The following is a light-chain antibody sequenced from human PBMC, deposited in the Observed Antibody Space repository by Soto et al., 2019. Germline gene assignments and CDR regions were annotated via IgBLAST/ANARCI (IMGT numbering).Light chain of an antibody. Sequence: DIQMTQSPSNQYASVGDRVTITCRASQSISSWLAWYQQKPGKAPKLLIYDASSLESGVPSRFSGSGSGTEFTLTISSLQPDDFATYYCQQYNSYSWTFGQGTKVDIK. CDR3: QQYNSYSWT. CDR1: QSISSW. J-gene: IGKJ1*01. CDR2: DAS. V-gene: IGKV1-5*01.